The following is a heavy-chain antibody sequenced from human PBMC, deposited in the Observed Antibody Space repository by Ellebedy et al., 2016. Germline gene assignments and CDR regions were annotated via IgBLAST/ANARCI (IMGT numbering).Heavy chain of an antibody. Sequence: SETLSLTCAVYGGSFSGYYWSWIRQPPGKGLEWIGSIFYSGSTYYNPSLKSRVTISIDTSKDQFSLKLTSVTAADTAVYYCASTSRDAYNFDYWGQGTLVTVSS. CDR1: GGSFSGYY. D-gene: IGHD5-24*01. CDR2: IFYSGST. CDR3: ASTSRDAYNFDY. J-gene: IGHJ4*02. V-gene: IGHV4-34*12.